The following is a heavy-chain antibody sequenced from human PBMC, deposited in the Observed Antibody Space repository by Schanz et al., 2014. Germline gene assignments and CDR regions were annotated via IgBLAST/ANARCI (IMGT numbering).Heavy chain of an antibody. V-gene: IGHV4-59*08. Sequence: QVQLQESGPGLVKPSETLSLTCSVSGGSIRNYYWNWIRQPPGKGVEWIGYIHYSGSTNYNPSLGSRVAMSVDTSKNQFSLKLSSVTAADTAVYYCARLNYDSSGYPYYYGMDVWGQGTTVTVSS. J-gene: IGHJ6*02. CDR2: IHYSGST. D-gene: IGHD3-22*01. CDR3: ARLNYDSSGYPYYYGMDV. CDR1: GGSIRNYY.